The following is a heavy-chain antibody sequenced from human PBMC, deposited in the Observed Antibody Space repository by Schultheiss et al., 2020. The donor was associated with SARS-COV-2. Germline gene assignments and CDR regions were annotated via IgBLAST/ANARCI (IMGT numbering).Heavy chain of an antibody. Sequence: GESLKISCAASGFTFSRNDIHRVRQAPGKGLEWVPRYDLDSVRGRLTISRDNAKNSLYLQMNSLRDEDTAVYYCVKDRIPTKAEYDAFDIWGQGTMVTVSS. D-gene: IGHD1-14*01. CDR1: GFTFSRND. J-gene: IGHJ3*02. CDR3: VKDRIPTKAEYDAFDI. CDR2: R. V-gene: IGHV3-30*02.